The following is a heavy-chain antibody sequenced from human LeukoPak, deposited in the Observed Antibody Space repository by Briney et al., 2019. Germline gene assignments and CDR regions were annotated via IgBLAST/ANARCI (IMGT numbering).Heavy chain of an antibody. V-gene: IGHV3-48*02. J-gene: IGHJ4*02. Sequence: AGGSLRLSCAASGFTFSSYDMSWVRQAPGKGLDWVSYISSSSSTIYYADSVKGRFTISRDNANNSLYLQMNSLRDEDTAVYYCARARRYRSSWYHDYWGQGSLVTVSS. D-gene: IGHD6-13*01. CDR2: ISSSSSTI. CDR3: ARARRYRSSWYHDY. CDR1: GFTFSSYD.